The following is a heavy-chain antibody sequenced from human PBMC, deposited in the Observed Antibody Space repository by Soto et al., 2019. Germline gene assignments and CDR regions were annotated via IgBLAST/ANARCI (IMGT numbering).Heavy chain of an antibody. CDR3: ATANAGTVDFVSVYPYHFEY. CDR1: GFIFSTYG. D-gene: IGHD3-3*01. V-gene: IGHV3-21*01. CDR2: ISSSRSYI. J-gene: IGHJ4*02. Sequence: GGSLRLSCSVSGFIFSTYGMNWVRQSPGKGLEWVSSISSSRSYIYYADSVRGRFTISRDNAKELLFLQMNSLRAEDTAVYHCATANAGTVDFVSVYPYHFEYRGPGPQVAVSS.